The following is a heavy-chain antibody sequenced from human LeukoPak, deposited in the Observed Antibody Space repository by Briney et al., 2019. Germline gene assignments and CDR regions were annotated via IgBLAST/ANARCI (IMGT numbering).Heavy chain of an antibody. CDR2: ISYDGSNK. D-gene: IGHD6-13*01. CDR3: AKATQRTRARAAAGNFDY. Sequence: GGSLRLSCAASGFTFSSYGMHWVRQAPGKGLEWVAVISYDGSNKYYADSVKGRFTIPRDNSKNTLYLQMDSLRAEDTAVYYCAKATQRTRARAAAGNFDYWGQGTLVTVSS. V-gene: IGHV3-30*18. CDR1: GFTFSSYG. J-gene: IGHJ4*02.